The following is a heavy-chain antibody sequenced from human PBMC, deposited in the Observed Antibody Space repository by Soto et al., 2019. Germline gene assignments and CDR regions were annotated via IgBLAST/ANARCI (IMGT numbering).Heavy chain of an antibody. Sequence: EVQLLESGGGLVQPGGSLRLSCTASGFTFSKYAMSWVRQAPGQGLEWGSTISGSGDSTNYADSVKAKFAISRDNSNNMLYVQMDSLRVEDTAVYYGAKESRRGYCSGGICYGYFDYWGQGTLVTVSS. CDR3: AKESRRGYCSGGICYGYFDY. D-gene: IGHD2-15*01. V-gene: IGHV3-23*01. CDR1: GFTFSKYA. J-gene: IGHJ4*02. CDR2: ISGSGDST.